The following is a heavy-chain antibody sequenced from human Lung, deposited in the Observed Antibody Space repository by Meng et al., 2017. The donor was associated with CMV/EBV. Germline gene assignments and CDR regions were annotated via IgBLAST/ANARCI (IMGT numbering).Heavy chain of an antibody. J-gene: IGHJ6*02. CDR2: MNPDSGTA. Sequence: AXVXVSXXASGYTFTNYDINWVRQAAGQGLEWIGWMNPDSGTAGYAQKFQGRVTFTRNLGMNTAYMELSSLSSEDTAVYYCARGGDITDNILRSVYYYGMDVWGQGTTVXVSS. CDR1: GYTFTNYD. V-gene: IGHV1-8*03. D-gene: IGHD2/OR15-2a*01. CDR3: ARGGDITDNILRSVYYYGMDV.